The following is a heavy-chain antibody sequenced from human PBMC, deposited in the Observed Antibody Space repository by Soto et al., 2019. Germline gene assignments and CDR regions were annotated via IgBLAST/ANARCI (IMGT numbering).Heavy chain of an antibody. D-gene: IGHD2-15*01. V-gene: IGHV1-3*01. Sequence: QAQLVQSGAEVKKPGASVRVSCTTSGYTFTAYHIHWLRQAPGQRLEWLGWINPDNGNTKYSQNFWGRVTITRDTSASTAHMELSSLRPEDTAIYYCTREEYCTGGTCYRYFGLWGRCTLVTVSS. CDR3: TREEYCTGGTCYRYFGL. J-gene: IGHJ2*01. CDR2: INPDNGNT. CDR1: GYTFTAYH.